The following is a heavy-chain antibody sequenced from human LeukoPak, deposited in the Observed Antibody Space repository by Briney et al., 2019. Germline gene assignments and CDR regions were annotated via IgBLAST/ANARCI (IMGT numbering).Heavy chain of an antibody. V-gene: IGHV1-8*03. Sequence: ASVKVSCKASGYTFTSYDINWVRRATGQGLEWMGWMNPNSGNTGYAQKFQGRVTITRNTSISTAYMELSSLRSEDTAVYYCARVGRITMVRGVMIFDPWGQGTLVTVSS. J-gene: IGHJ5*02. D-gene: IGHD3-10*01. CDR3: ARVGRITMVRGVMIFDP. CDR2: MNPNSGNT. CDR1: GYTFTSYD.